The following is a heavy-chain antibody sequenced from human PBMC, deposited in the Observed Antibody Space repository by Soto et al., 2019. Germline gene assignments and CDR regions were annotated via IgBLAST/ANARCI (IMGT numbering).Heavy chain of an antibody. D-gene: IGHD4-17*01. Sequence: QLQLQESGPGLVKPSETLSLTCTVSGGSISSSSYYWGWIRQPPGKGLKWIGSIYYSGSTYYNPSLKSRVTIYVDTSKNQFSLKLSSVTAADTAVYYCASLGTVTLVLALWGQGTLVTVSS. CDR1: GGSISSSSYY. J-gene: IGHJ4*02. CDR3: ASLGTVTLVLAL. V-gene: IGHV4-39*01. CDR2: IYYSGST.